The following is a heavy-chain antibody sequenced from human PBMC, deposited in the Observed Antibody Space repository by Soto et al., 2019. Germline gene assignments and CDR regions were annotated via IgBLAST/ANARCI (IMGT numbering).Heavy chain of an antibody. CDR2: ISYDGSNK. J-gene: IGHJ6*02. V-gene: IGHV3-30*18. CDR1: GFTFSSYG. Sequence: GGSLRLSCAASGFTFSSYGMHWVRQAPGKGLEWVAVISYDGSNKYYADSVKGRFTISRDNSKNTLYLQMNSLRAEDTAVYYCAKDLILRITFGGVIVTNYYYYGMDVWGQGTTVTVSS. CDR3: AKDLILRITFGGVIVTNYYYYGMDV. D-gene: IGHD3-16*02.